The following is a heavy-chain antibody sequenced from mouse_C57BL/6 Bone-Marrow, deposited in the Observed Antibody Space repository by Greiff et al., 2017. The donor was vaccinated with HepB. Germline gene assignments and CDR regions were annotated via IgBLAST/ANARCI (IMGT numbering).Heavy chain of an antibody. D-gene: IGHD1-1*01. V-gene: IGHV1-61*01. J-gene: IGHJ1*03. CDR1: GYTFTSSW. Sequence: QVQLQQPGAELVRPGSSVKLSCKASGYTFTSSWRDWVKRRPGQGLEGIGNIYPSDSETHYNQKFKDKATLTVDKSSSTAYMQLSSLTSEDSAVYYCAREDTTVDSYWYFDVWGTGTTVTVSS. CDR2: IYPSDSET. CDR3: AREDTTVDSYWYFDV.